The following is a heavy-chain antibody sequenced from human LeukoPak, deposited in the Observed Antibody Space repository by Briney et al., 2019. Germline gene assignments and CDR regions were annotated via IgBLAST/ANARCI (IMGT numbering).Heavy chain of an antibody. CDR1: GGSINSGANY. D-gene: IGHD6-13*01. Sequence: SETLSLTCTVSGGSINSGANYWAWISQPPGKGLEWIGTIYYSGSTYYNPSLNSRVTMSLDTSKNQFSLKLSSVTAADTAVYYCAREMAAGTRGLAYWGQGTLVTVSS. CDR2: IYYSGST. V-gene: IGHV4-39*07. CDR3: AREMAAGTRGLAY. J-gene: IGHJ4*02.